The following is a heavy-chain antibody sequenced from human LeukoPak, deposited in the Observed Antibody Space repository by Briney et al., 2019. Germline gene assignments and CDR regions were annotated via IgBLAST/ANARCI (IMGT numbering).Heavy chain of an antibody. D-gene: IGHD3-3*01. CDR1: GGSISSYY. CDR2: IYTSGTI. V-gene: IGHV4-4*07. CDR3: ARKIGFWSGYHFDY. Sequence: SETLSLTCTVSGGSISSYYWSWIRQPAGTALEWIGRIYTSGTITYNPSLKSRVTMSVDTSKNQFSLKLSSVTAADTAVYYCARKIGFWSGYHFDYWGQGTLVTVSS. J-gene: IGHJ4*02.